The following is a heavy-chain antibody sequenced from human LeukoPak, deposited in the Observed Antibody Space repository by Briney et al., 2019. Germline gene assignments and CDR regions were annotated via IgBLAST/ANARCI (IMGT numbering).Heavy chain of an antibody. Sequence: PGGSLRLSCAASGFIFSDYDMSWVRQAPGKGLEWVACIGGSGGAILYADSVKGRFTFSRDNSKSTLYLQMNSLRADDTALYFCAKWMSRIQAFDIWGQGTMVTVS. CDR1: GFIFSDYD. CDR2: IGGSGGAI. CDR3: AKWMSRIQAFDI. D-gene: IGHD5-12*01. J-gene: IGHJ3*02. V-gene: IGHV3-23*01.